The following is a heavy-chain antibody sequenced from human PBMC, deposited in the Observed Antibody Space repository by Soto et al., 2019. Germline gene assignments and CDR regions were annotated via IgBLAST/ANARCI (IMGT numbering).Heavy chain of an antibody. V-gene: IGHV3-48*01. CDR2: IRSRTTTI. CDR1: GFTFSNFA. CDR3: ARDDGSGIYPYYYYYGMDV. J-gene: IGHJ6*02. D-gene: IGHD3-10*01. Sequence: GGSLRLSCAGSGFTFSNFAMNWVRQAPGKGLEWVSYIRSRTTTIYYADSVKGRFTMSRGNAKNLLYLQMNSLRAEDTAVYYCARDDGSGIYPYYYYYGMDVWGQGTTVTVSS.